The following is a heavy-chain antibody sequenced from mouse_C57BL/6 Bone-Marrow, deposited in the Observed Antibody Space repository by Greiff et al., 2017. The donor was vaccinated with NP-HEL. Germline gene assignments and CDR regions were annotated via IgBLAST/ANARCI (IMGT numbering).Heavy chain of an antibody. CDR1: GFTFSSYG. CDR3: ARRGSSGYLYYAMDY. CDR2: ISSGGSYT. D-gene: IGHD3-2*02. V-gene: IGHV5-6*02. Sequence: EVKVEESGGDLVKPGGSLKLSCAASGFTFSSYGMSWVRQTPDKRLEWVATISSGGSYTYYTDSVKGRFTISRDNAKTTLYLHISSLKSENTAMYYGARRGSSGYLYYAMDYWGQGTSVTVSS. J-gene: IGHJ4*01.